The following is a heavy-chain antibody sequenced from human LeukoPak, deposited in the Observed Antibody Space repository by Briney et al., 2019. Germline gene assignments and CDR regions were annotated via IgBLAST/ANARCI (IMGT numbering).Heavy chain of an antibody. Sequence: GASVKVSCKASGYTFTGYYMHWVRQAPGQGLEWMGWINPNSGGTNYAQKLQGRVTMTTDTSTSTAYMELRSLRSDDTAVYYCARGYDSSGSPYYYYGTDVWGQGTTVTVSS. CDR1: GYTFTGYY. J-gene: IGHJ6*02. D-gene: IGHD3-22*01. CDR3: ARGYDSSGSPYYYYGTDV. V-gene: IGHV1-2*02. CDR2: INPNSGGT.